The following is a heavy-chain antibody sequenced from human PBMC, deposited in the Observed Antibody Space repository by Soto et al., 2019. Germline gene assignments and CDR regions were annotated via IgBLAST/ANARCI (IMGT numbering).Heavy chain of an antibody. CDR1: GFTFDDYA. CDR2: ISWNSGSI. V-gene: IGHV3-9*01. D-gene: IGHD5-18*01. J-gene: IGHJ6*03. Sequence: GGSLRLSCAASGFTFDDYAMHWVRQAPGKGLEWVSGISWNSGSIGYADSVKGRFTISRDNAKNSLYLQMNSLRAEDTALYYCATGPLQLWLHTPEYYMDVWGKGTTVTVSS. CDR3: ATGPLQLWLHTPEYYMDV.